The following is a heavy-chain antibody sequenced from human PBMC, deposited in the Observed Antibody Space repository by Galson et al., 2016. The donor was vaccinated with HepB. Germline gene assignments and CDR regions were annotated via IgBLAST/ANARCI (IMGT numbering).Heavy chain of an antibody. Sequence: LSLTCAVSGGSISSNNWWTWVRQPPGKGLEWIGDIYHTGSTNYNPSLKSRVTISVDKSKNQFSLKLSSVTAADTAVYYCARDGYSYGEFDYWGQGTLVTVSS. CDR1: GGSISSNNW. CDR3: ARDGYSYGEFDY. V-gene: IGHV4-4*02. D-gene: IGHD5-18*01. J-gene: IGHJ4*02. CDR2: IYHTGST.